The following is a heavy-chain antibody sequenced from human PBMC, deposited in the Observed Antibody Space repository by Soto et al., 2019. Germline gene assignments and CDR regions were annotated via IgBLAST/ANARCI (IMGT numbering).Heavy chain of an antibody. J-gene: IGHJ5*02. CDR1: GFTFSSYA. Sequence: GGSLRLSCAASGFTFSSYAMSWVRQAPGKGLEWVSAISGSGGSTYYADSVKGRFTISRDNSKNTLYLQMNSLRAEDTAVYYCAKDPHYDDFPNWFDPWGQGTLVTVSS. CDR2: ISGSGGST. CDR3: AKDPHYDDFPNWFDP. V-gene: IGHV3-23*01. D-gene: IGHD3-22*01.